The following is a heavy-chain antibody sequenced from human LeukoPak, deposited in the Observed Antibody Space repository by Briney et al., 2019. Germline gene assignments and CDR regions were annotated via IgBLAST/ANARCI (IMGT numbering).Heavy chain of an antibody. CDR2: TWYDGSNK. V-gene: IGHV3-33*01. J-gene: IGHJ4*02. CDR3: ARGSAAAVAGTGEDFDY. Sequence: GGSLRLSCAASGFTFSSYGVHWVRQAPGKGLEWVAVTWYDGSNKYYADSVMGRFTISRDNSKNTLYLQMNSLRAEDTAVYYCARGSAAAVAGTGEDFDYWGQGTLVTVSS. CDR1: GFTFSSYG. D-gene: IGHD6-19*01.